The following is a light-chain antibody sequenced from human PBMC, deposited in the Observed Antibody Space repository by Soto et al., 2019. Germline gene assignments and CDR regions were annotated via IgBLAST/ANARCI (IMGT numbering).Light chain of an antibody. Sequence: QSALTQPRSVSGSPGQSVTISCTGTSSDVGGYNYVPWYQQHPGKAPKLMIYDVTKRPSGVPDRLSGSKSGNTASLTISGLQAEDEADYYCSSYAGSYSWVFGGGTKVTVL. CDR1: SSDVGGYNY. J-gene: IGLJ2*01. CDR2: DVT. V-gene: IGLV2-11*01. CDR3: SSYAGSYSWV.